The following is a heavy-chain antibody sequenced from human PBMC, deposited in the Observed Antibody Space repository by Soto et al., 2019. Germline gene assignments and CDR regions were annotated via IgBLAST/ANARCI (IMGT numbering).Heavy chain of an antibody. CDR3: ARDWSQYSSSWNFRSENFDY. Sequence: PGGSLRLSCAASGFTFSSYAMHWVRQAPGKGLEWVAVISYDGSNKYYADSVKGRFTISRDNSKNTLYLQMNSLRAEDTAVYYCARDWSQYSSSWNFRSENFDYWGRGSLVTVSS. D-gene: IGHD6-13*01. CDR1: GFTFSSYA. CDR2: ISYDGSNK. V-gene: IGHV3-30-3*01. J-gene: IGHJ4*02.